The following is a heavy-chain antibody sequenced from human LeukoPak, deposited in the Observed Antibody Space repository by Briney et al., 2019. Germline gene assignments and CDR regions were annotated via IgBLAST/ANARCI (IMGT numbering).Heavy chain of an antibody. V-gene: IGHV3-53*01. Sequence: GGSLRLSCAASGFIVSNNYMTWVRQAPGKGLEWVSNIYSGGSTYYADSVKGRFTVSRDDSKNTLYLQMNSLRAEDTAVYYCARDWLNYGSPYYSMDVWGQGTTVTVSS. CDR1: GFIVSNNY. J-gene: IGHJ6*02. D-gene: IGHD4-17*01. CDR2: IYSGGST. CDR3: ARDWLNYGSPYYSMDV.